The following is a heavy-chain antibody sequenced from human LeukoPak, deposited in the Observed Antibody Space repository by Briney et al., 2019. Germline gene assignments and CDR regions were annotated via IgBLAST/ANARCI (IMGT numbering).Heavy chain of an antibody. CDR1: GFAFDEHG. D-gene: IGHD2-2*01. Sequence: GGSLRLSCTASGFAFDEHGMSWVRQVPGKGLEWVSGINWSGGSTGYADPLRGRFTISRDNAKNSLYLQMDRLRAEDTALYYCARAPITSPFYFDYWGQGTLVTVSS. CDR3: ARAPITSPFYFDY. CDR2: INWSGGST. J-gene: IGHJ4*02. V-gene: IGHV3-20*04.